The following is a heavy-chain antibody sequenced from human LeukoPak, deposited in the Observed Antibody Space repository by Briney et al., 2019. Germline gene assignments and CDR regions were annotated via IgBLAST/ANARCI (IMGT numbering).Heavy chain of an antibody. CDR2: INPNSGGT. D-gene: IGHD3-3*01. Sequence: ASVKASCKASGYTFTGYYMHWVRQAPGQGLEWMGWINPNSGGTNYAQRFRGWVTMTRDTSISTAYMELSRLRSDDTAVYYCARDRGALRLTDYFDYWGQGTLVTVSS. V-gene: IGHV1-2*04. CDR3: ARDRGALRLTDYFDY. CDR1: GYTFTGYY. J-gene: IGHJ4*02.